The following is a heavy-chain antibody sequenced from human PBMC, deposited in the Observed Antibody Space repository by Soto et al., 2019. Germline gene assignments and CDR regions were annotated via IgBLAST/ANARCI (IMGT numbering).Heavy chain of an antibody. Sequence: GGSLRLSCVASGFTFSSYSMSWVRQAPGKGLEWVSGFRAGGDDGATYYADSVKGRFTISRDNTKNTLFLQMNSLRAEDTAIYYCAKKVNSGSGSQYFDYFGQGTLVTVSS. J-gene: IGHJ4*02. CDR3: AKKVNSGSGSQYFDY. CDR2: FRAGGDDGAT. CDR1: GFTFSSYS. V-gene: IGHV3-23*01. D-gene: IGHD3-10*01.